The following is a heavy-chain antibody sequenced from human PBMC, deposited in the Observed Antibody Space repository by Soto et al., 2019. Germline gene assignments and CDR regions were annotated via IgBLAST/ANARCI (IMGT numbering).Heavy chain of an antibody. D-gene: IGHD2-15*01. V-gene: IGHV3-33*01. J-gene: IGHJ4*02. CDR1: GFTFSSYG. CDR2: IWYDGSNK. CDR3: ARECSGGSCYPYFDY. Sequence: GGSLRLSCAASGFTFSSYGMHWVRQAPGKGLEWVAVIWYDGSNKYYADSVKGRFTISRDNSKNTLYLQMNSLRAEDTAVYYCARECSGGSCYPYFDYWGQGTLVTVSS.